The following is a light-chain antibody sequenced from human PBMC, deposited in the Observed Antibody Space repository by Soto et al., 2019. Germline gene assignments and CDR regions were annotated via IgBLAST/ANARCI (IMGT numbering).Light chain of an antibody. CDR3: GTWDSSLSVVV. CDR2: DND. Sequence: QSVLTQPPSVSAAPGQTVTISCSGSSSNIGNNYVSWYQQLPGAAPKLLIDDNDKRPSGIPDLFSGSKSGTSATLGITGLQTGDEADYFCGTWDSSLSVVVFGGGTKLTVL. CDR1: SSNIGNNY. V-gene: IGLV1-51*01. J-gene: IGLJ2*01.